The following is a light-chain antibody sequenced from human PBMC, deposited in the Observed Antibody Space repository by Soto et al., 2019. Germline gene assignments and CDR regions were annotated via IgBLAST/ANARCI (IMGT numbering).Light chain of an antibody. V-gene: IGKV3-11*01. CDR1: QSVSSY. CDR3: QQSSSWFT. Sequence: IVLTQSPATLSLCPGETAILSCRASQSVSSYLSWYQQKPGQAPRLLIYDASSRAPGVPARFSGSGSGTDFTLTSSSLEPEDFALCHCQQSSSWFTFGQGTRLEIE. J-gene: IGKJ5*01. CDR2: DAS.